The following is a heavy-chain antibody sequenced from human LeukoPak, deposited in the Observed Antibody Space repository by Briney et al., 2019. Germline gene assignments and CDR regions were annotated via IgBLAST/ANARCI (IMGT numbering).Heavy chain of an antibody. D-gene: IGHD5-18*01. J-gene: IGHJ4*02. CDR2: IKEDGSEK. V-gene: IGHV3-7*01. CDR3: ARDLSGVTGYTYGRGIDY. CDR1: GFNFSTYW. Sequence: TGGSLRLSCTASGFNFSTYWMTWVRQVPGKGLEWVANIKEDGSEKYYVDSVKGRFTISRDNAKTSLYLQMNSLRAEDTAVYYCARDLSGVTGYTYGRGIDYWGQGTLVTVSS.